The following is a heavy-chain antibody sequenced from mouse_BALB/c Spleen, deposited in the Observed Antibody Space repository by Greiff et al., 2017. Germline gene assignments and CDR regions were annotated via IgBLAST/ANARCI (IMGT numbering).Heavy chain of an antibody. J-gene: IGHJ1*01. CDR1: GYSFTSYW. CDR3: TKEEGVYGKTPYWYFDV. Sequence: EVQLQQSGTVLARPGASVKMSCKASGYSFTSYWMHWVKQRPGQGLEWIGAIYPGNSDTSYNQKFKGKAKLTAVTSASTAYMELSSLTNEDSAVYYCTKEEGVYGKTPYWYFDVWGAGTTVTVSS. CDR2: IYPGNSDT. D-gene: IGHD1-1*01. V-gene: IGHV1-5*01.